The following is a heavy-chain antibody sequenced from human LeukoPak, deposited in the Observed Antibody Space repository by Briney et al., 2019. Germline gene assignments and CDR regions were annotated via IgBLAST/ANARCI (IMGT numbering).Heavy chain of an antibody. D-gene: IGHD3-22*01. CDR3: AKDRLSIVVWFTRVIDY. CDR1: GGTFSSYA. Sequence: GASVKVSCKASGGTFSSYAISWVRQAPGQGLEWMGRIIPILGIANYAQKFQGRVTITADKSTSTAYMELNSLRAEDTAVYYCAKDRLSIVVWFTRVIDYWGQGTLVTVSS. J-gene: IGHJ4*02. V-gene: IGHV1-69*04. CDR2: IIPILGIA.